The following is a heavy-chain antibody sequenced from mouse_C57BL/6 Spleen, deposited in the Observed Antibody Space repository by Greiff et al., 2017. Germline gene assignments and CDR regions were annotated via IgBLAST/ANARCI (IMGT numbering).Heavy chain of an antibody. J-gene: IGHJ2*01. CDR3: ARAQLRGYYFDY. Sequence: VQLQQSGPELVKPGASVKLSCKASGYAFSSSWMNWVKQRPGKGLEWIGRLYPGDGATNYNGKFKGKATLSADKSSSTAYMQLSSLTSEDSAVYFCARAQLRGYYFDYWGQGTTLTVSS. CDR2: LYPGDGAT. V-gene: IGHV1-82*01. D-gene: IGHD3-2*02. CDR1: GYAFSSSW.